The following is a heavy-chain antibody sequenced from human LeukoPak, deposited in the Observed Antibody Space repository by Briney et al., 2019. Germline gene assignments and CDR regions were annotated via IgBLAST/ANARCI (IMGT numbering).Heavy chain of an antibody. CDR2: SRDKGNRYST. CDR1: GFTFNNYA. V-gene: IGHV3-72*01. J-gene: IGHJ4*02. D-gene: IGHD6-6*01. CDR3: TRLGIAPRDFDY. Sequence: GGSLRLSCAASGFTFNNYAMSWFRQAPGKGLDGVVLSRDKGNRYSTAYAASVRGRFTISRDDSKNSLYLQMNSLKIEDTAVYYCTRLGIAPRDFDYWGQGTLVTVSS.